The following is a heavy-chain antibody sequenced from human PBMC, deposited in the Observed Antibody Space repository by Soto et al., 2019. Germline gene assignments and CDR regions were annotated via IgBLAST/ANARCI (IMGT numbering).Heavy chain of an antibody. V-gene: IGHV5-51*01. CDR2: IYPGDSDT. Sequence: GESLKISCKGSGYSFISYWIGWVRQMPGKGLEWMGIIYPGDSDTRYSPSFQGQVTISADKSINTAYLQWSSLKASDTAMYYCARASGSGSYYSPADSWGQGTLVTVSS. J-gene: IGHJ4*02. D-gene: IGHD3-10*01. CDR1: GYSFISYW. CDR3: ARASGSGSYYSPADS.